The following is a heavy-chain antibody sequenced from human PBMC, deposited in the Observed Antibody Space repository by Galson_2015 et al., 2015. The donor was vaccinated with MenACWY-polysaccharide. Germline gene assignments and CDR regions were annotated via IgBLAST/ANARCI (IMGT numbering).Heavy chain of an antibody. CDR3: AKDPYYDFWSGYPYYFDF. CDR1: GFTFSSYA. D-gene: IGHD3-3*01. CDR2: ISGSGGGT. Sequence: SLRLSCAASGFTFSSYAMSWVRQAPGKGLEWVSAISGSGGGTYYADSVKGRFTISRDNSKKTLYLQMDSLRAEDTAVYYCAKDPYYDFWSGYPYYFDFWGQGTLVTVSS. V-gene: IGHV3-23*01. J-gene: IGHJ4*01.